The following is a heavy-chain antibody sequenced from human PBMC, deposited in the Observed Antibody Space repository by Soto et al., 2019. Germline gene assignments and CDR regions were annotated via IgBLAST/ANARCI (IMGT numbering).Heavy chain of an antibody. CDR2: INSDGTTI. Sequence: EVQLVESGGDLIQPGGSLRISCAASGFTFSTSWMHWVRQTPGEGLAWVSRINSDGTTINYADSVKGRFTISRDTAKNTLYLQMNSLRADDTAVYYCTRAGSYRFDYWGQGTLVTVSS. D-gene: IGHD1-26*01. J-gene: IGHJ4*02. CDR1: GFTFSTSW. V-gene: IGHV3-74*01. CDR3: TRAGSYRFDY.